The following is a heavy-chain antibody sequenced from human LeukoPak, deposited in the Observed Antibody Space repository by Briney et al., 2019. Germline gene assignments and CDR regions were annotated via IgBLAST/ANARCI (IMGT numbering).Heavy chain of an antibody. CDR2: ISSSSSSI. Sequence: GGSLRLSCAASGSTFISYSMNWVRQAPGKGLEWVSYISSSSSSIKYADSVEGRFTISRDNAKNSLYLQMNSLRDEDTAVYYCARDRYSSGWFGAFDVWGQGTMVTVSS. CDR3: ARDRYSSGWFGAFDV. J-gene: IGHJ3*01. D-gene: IGHD6-19*01. CDR1: GSTFISYS. V-gene: IGHV3-48*02.